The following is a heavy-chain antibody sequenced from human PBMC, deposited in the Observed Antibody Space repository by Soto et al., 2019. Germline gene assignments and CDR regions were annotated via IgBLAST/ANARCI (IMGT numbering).Heavy chain of an antibody. CDR3: AKDVAYCGGDCYYDAFDI. CDR1: GFTFSSYA. J-gene: IGHJ3*02. V-gene: IGHV3-23*01. Sequence: ESGGGLVQPGGSLRLSCAASGFTFSSYAMSWVRQAPGKGLEWVSAISGSGGSTYYADSVKGRFTISRDNSKNTLYLQMNSLRAEDTAVYYCAKDVAYCGGDCYYDAFDIWGQGTMVTVSS. D-gene: IGHD2-21*01. CDR2: ISGSGGST.